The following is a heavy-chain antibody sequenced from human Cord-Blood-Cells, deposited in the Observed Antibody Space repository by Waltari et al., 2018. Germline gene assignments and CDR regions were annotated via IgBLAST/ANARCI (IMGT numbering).Heavy chain of an antibody. CDR2: IRYDGSNK. CDR3: AKGRGTGITPLLD. D-gene: IGHD1-26*01. CDR1: GFTFSRYG. J-gene: IGHJ4*02. Sequence: QVQLVESGGGVVQPGGSLRPSSAASGFTFSRYGMHCVRKAPGKGLEWVAFIRYDGSNKYYADSVKGRFTISRDNSKNTLYLQMNSLRAEDTAVYYCAKGRGTGITPLLDWGQGTLVTVSS. V-gene: IGHV3-30*02.